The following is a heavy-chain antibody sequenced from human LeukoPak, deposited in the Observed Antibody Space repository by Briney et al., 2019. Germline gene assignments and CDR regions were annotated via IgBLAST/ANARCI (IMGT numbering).Heavy chain of an antibody. Sequence: TSETLSLTCTVSGGSISSYYWSWIRQPPGKGLEWIGHIYYSGSTNYNPSLKSRVTISVDKSKSQFSLKLSSVTAADTAVYYCARYYYYFNGMDVWGQGTTVTVSS. CDR2: IYYSGST. V-gene: IGHV4-59*08. CDR1: GGSISSYY. J-gene: IGHJ6*02. CDR3: ARYYYYFNGMDV.